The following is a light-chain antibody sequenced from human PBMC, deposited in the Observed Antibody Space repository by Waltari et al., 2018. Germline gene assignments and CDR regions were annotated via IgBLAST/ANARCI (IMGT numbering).Light chain of an antibody. V-gene: IGKV3-11*01. J-gene: IGKJ4*01. CDR2: DTS. CDR3: QQRRNWLLT. Sequence: DIVLTQSPAILSLSPGERASLSCRASQSVTNYLAWYQQKPGQAPRLLIYDTSNRATGIPARFSGSGFATDFTLTISSLEPDDFAVYYCQQRRNWLLTFGGGTKVEIK. CDR1: QSVTNY.